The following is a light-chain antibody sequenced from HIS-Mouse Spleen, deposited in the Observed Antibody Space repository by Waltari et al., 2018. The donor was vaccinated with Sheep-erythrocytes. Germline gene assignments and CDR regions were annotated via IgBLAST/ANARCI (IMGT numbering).Light chain of an antibody. Sequence: QSALTQPRSVPGSPGPSVTIPCTGPSSDVGGYNYVSWYHQHPGKAPKLMIYDVTKRPSGVPDRFSGSKSGNTASLTISGLQAEDEADYYCCSYADSYTFVVFGGGTRLTVL. CDR1: SSDVGGYNY. V-gene: IGLV2-11*01. CDR2: DVT. CDR3: CSYADSYTFVV. J-gene: IGLJ2*01.